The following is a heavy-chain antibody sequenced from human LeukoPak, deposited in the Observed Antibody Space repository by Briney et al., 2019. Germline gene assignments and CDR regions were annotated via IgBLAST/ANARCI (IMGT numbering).Heavy chain of an antibody. J-gene: IGHJ3*02. V-gene: IGHV4-39*07. CDR2: IYYSGST. Sequence: SETLSLTCTVSGGSISSSSYYWGWIRQPPGKGLEWIGSIYYSGSTYYNPSLKSRVTISVDTSKNQFSLKLSSVTAADTAVYYCARSGRASLAFDIWGQGTMVTVSS. CDR1: GGSISSSSYY. CDR3: ARSGRASLAFDI.